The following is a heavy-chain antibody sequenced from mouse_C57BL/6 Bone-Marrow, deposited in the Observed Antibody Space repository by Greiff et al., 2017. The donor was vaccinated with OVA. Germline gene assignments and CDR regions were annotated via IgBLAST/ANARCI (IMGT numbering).Heavy chain of an antibody. J-gene: IGHJ3*01. V-gene: IGHV1-50*01. CDR2: IDPSDSYT. Sequence: QVQLQQPGAELVKPGASVKLSCKASGYTFTSYWMQWVKQRPGQGLEWIGEIDPSDSYTNYNQKFKGKATLTVDTSSSTAYMQLSSLTSEDSAVYYSASSFAYWGQGTLVTVSA. CDR3: ASSFAY. CDR1: GYTFTSYW.